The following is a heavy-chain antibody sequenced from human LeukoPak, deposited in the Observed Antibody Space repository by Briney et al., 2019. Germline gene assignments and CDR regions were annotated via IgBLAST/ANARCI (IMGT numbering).Heavy chain of an antibody. D-gene: IGHD3-16*01. Sequence: GGSLRLSCAASGFTFSSYSMNWVRQAPGKGLEWVSSISSSSSYIYYADSVKGRFTISRDNAKNSLYLQMNSLRAEDTAVYYCARGLSFTPDYYYYGMDVWGQGTTVTVSS. CDR1: GFTFSSYS. CDR3: ARGLSFTPDYYYYGMDV. CDR2: ISSSSSYI. J-gene: IGHJ6*02. V-gene: IGHV3-21*01.